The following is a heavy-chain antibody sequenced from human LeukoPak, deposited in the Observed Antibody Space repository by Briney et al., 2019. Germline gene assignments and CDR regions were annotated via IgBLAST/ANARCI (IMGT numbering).Heavy chain of an antibody. J-gene: IGHJ4*02. Sequence: GRSLRLSCAASGFTFSSYGMHWVRQAPGKGLEWVAVIWYDGSNKYYADSVKGRFTISRDNSKNTLYLQMNSLRAEDTAVYYCARDMTGIAAAGTFNHWGQGTLVTVSS. D-gene: IGHD6-13*01. V-gene: IGHV3-33*01. CDR2: IWYDGSNK. CDR1: GFTFSSYG. CDR3: ARDMTGIAAAGTFNH.